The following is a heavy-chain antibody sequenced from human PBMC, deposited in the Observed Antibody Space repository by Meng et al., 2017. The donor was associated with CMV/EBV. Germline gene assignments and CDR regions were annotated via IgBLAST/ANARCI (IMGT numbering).Heavy chain of an antibody. D-gene: IGHD2-15*01. J-gene: IGHJ4*02. CDR3: ASYCSGGSCYYY. CDR2: INLNSGGT. CDR1: GYTFTDYY. Sequence: ASVKVSCKASGYTFTDYYMHWVRQAPGQGLEWMGWINLNSGGTNYAQKFQGRVTMTSDTSISTAYMELSRLRSDDTAVYYCASYCSGGSCYYYWGQGTLVTVSS. V-gene: IGHV1-2*02.